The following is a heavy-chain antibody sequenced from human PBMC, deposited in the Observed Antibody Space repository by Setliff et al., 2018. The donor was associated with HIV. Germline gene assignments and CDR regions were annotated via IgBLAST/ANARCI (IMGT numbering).Heavy chain of an antibody. CDR3: ARDLRGFNNWFDP. Sequence: GASVKVSCKASGYIFSTYGISWVRQTPGQGLEWMGWISPYNGNTKYAQKFQGRVTMSTDTSTSTAYMEVRSLRSDDTAVYYCARDLRGFNNWFDPWG. CDR1: GYIFSTYG. V-gene: IGHV1-18*01. D-gene: IGHD3-9*01. CDR2: ISPYNGNT. J-gene: IGHJ5*02.